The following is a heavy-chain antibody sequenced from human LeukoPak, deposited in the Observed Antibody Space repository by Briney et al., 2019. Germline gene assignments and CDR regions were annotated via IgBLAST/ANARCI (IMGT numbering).Heavy chain of an antibody. V-gene: IGHV3-23*01. CDR1: GFSFSRYG. Sequence: GGSLRLSCAASGFSFSRYGMNWVRQAPGKGLEWVSSISDSGSETYYADSVKGRFTISRDNSKNTLYLQMNSLRADDTAVYYCAKDSSMARSSAYYSYWGQGSLVTVSS. CDR3: AKDSSMARSSAYYSY. CDR2: ISDSGSET. J-gene: IGHJ4*02. D-gene: IGHD3-22*01.